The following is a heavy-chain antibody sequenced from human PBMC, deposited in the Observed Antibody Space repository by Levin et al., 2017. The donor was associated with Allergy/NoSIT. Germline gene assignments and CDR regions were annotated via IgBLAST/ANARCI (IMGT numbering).Heavy chain of an antibody. CDR2: IYYSGST. D-gene: IGHD2-15*01. V-gene: IGHV4-39*01. J-gene: IGHJ1*01. CDR1: GGSISSSSYY. CDR3: ARHSGGRDIVVVVAAIEYFQH. Sequence: TSETLSLTCTVSGGSISSSSYYWGWIRQPPGKGLEWIGSIYYSGSTYYNPSLKSRVTISVDTSKNQFSLKLSSVTAADTAVYYCARHSGGRDIVVVVAAIEYFQHWGQGTLVTVSS.